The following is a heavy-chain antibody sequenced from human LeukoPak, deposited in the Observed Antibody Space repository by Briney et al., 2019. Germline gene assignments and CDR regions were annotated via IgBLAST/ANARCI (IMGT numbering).Heavy chain of an antibody. J-gene: IGHJ4*02. D-gene: IGHD6-6*01. V-gene: IGHV4-61*02. CDR1: GGSTSSGSYY. CDR2: IYTSGST. Sequence: SETLSLTCTVSGGSTSSGSYYWSWIRQPAGKGLEWIGRIYTSGSTNYNPSLKSRVTISVDTSKNQFSLKLSSVTAADTAVYYCARHGGIAARPRDQWRWGFDYWGQGTLVTVSS. CDR3: ARHGGIAARPRDQWRWGFDY.